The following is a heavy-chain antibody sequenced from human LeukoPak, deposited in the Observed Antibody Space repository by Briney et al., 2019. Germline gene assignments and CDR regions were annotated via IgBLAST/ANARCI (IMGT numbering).Heavy chain of an antibody. D-gene: IGHD5-24*01. Sequence: GGSLRLSCAASGFTFSSYWMHWVRQAPGKGLVWVARINTHGSSTSYGVSVQGRFTISRDNAKNTLYLQMNNLRAEDTAVYYCVRDVWGDRDGFFDCWRQGTLVTVSS. CDR1: GFTFSSYW. V-gene: IGHV3-74*01. CDR2: INTHGSST. J-gene: IGHJ4*02. CDR3: VRDVWGDRDGFFDC.